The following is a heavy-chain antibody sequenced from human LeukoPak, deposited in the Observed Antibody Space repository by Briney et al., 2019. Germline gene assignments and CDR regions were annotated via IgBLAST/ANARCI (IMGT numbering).Heavy chain of an antibody. CDR3: ARDTGDSGYDL. J-gene: IGHJ5*02. D-gene: IGHD5-12*01. CDR2: IYYSGST. Sequence: SSETLSLTCTVSGGSISSSSYYWGWIRQPPGKGLEWIGSIYYSGSTYYNPSLKSRVTISVDTPKNQFSLKLSSVTAADTAVYYCARDTGDSGYDLWGQGTLVTVSS. CDR1: GGSISSSSYY. V-gene: IGHV4-39*07.